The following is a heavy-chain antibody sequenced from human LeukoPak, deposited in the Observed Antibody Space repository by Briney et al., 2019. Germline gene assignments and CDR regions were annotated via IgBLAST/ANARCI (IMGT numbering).Heavy chain of an antibody. CDR3: ARLTRRSGNYFEN. CDR1: GGSISSYY. CDR2: IYYSGST. D-gene: IGHD1-1*01. J-gene: IGHJ4*02. V-gene: IGHV4-59*01. Sequence: SETLSLTCTVSGGSISSYYWSWIRQPPGKGLEWIGYIYYSGSTNYNPSLKSRVTISVDTSKNQFSLKLSSVTAADTAVYYCARLTRRSGNYFENWGQGTLVAVSS.